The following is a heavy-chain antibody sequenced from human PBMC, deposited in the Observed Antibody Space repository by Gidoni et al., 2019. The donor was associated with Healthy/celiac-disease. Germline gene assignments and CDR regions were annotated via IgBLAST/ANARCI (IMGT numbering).Heavy chain of an antibody. CDR3: ARGGRGSGDWFDP. Sequence: QVQLQQWGAGLLKPSETLSLTCAVYGGSFSGYYWSWIRQPPGKGLEWIGEINHSGSTNYNPSLKSRVTISVDTSKNQFSLKLSSVTAADTAVYYCARGGRGSGDWFDPWGQGTLVTVSS. J-gene: IGHJ5*02. D-gene: IGHD3-10*01. CDR2: INHSGST. CDR1: GGSFSGYY. V-gene: IGHV4-34*01.